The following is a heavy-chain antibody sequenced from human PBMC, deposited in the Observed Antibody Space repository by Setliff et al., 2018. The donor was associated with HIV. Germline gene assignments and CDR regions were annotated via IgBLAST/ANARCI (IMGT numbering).Heavy chain of an antibody. CDR3: ARHHNTMVRGVAYFQH. CDR1: GGSISSYY. V-gene: IGHV4-59*08. Sequence: SETLSLTCTLSGGSISSYYWSWIRQPPGKGLEWIGYIYYSGNTNYNPSLKSRVTISVDTSKKQFSLKLSSVIAADTAVYYCARHHNTMVRGVAYFQHWGQGTLVTVSS. D-gene: IGHD3-10*01. J-gene: IGHJ1*01. CDR2: IYYSGNT.